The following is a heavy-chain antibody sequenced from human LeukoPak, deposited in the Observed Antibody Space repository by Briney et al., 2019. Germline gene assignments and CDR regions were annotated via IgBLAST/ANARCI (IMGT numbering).Heavy chain of an antibody. CDR2: IYHSGST. CDR3: ATKNWGSDARGAFNL. D-gene: IGHD7-27*01. Sequence: SETLSLTCAVSGVSISSSNWWSWVRRPPGKGLEWIGEIYHSGSTNYNPSLKSRVTISVDKSKNQFSLKLSSVTAADTAVYYCATKNWGSDARGAFNLWGQGTMVTVSS. CDR1: GVSISSSNW. V-gene: IGHV4-4*02. J-gene: IGHJ3*01.